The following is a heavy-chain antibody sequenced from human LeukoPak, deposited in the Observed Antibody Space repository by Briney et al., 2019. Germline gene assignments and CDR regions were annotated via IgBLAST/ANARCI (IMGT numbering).Heavy chain of an antibody. CDR2: IKEDGTET. CDR3: AKEGRSLQTY. J-gene: IGHJ4*02. Sequence: GGSLRLSCAASGFMFSSNWMGWVRLAPGKGLEWVANIKEDGTETYYVDSVKGRFTISRDNAKNSLYLQMNSLRVEDTAVYYCAKEGRSLQTYWGQGTLVTVSS. V-gene: IGHV3-7*03. CDR1: GFMFSSNW. D-gene: IGHD5-24*01.